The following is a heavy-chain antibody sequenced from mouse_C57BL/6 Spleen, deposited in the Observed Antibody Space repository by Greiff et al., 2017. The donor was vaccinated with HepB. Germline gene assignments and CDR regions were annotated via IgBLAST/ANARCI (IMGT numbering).Heavy chain of an antibody. J-gene: IGHJ4*01. CDR3: AREDGNYDAMDY. D-gene: IGHD2-1*01. Sequence: EVKLVESEGGLVQPGSSMKLSCTASGFTFSDYYMAWVRQVPEKGLEWVANINYDGSSTYYLDSLKSRFIISRDNAKNILYLQMSSLKSEDTATYYCAREDGNYDAMDYWGQGTSVTVSS. CDR2: INYDGSST. V-gene: IGHV5-16*01. CDR1: GFTFSDYY.